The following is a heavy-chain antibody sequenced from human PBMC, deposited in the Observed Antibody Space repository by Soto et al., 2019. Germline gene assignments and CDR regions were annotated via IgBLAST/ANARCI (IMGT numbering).Heavy chain of an antibody. J-gene: IGHJ5*02. CDR2: IIPILGIA. CDR3: ARDAGCSSTSCYSSWFDP. D-gene: IGHD2-2*01. V-gene: IGHV1-69*08. Sequence: QVQLVQSGAEVKKPGSSVKVSCKASGGTFSSYTISWVRQAPGQGLEWMGRIIPILGIANYAQKFQGRVTITADKSTSTAYIELSSLKSEDTAVYYCARDAGCSSTSCYSSWFDPWGQGTLVTVSS. CDR1: GGTFSSYT.